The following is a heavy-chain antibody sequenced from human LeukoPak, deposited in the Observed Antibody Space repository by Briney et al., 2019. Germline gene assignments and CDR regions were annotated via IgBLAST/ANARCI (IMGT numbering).Heavy chain of an antibody. CDR2: ISSSSSSYI. CDR1: GFTFSSYS. D-gene: IGHD6-19*01. Sequence: PGGSLRLSCAASGFTFSSYSMNWVRQAPGKGLEWVSSISSSSSSYIYYADSVKGRFTISRDNAKNSLYLQMNSLRAEDTAVYYCARDPYSSAATDYWGQGTLVTVSS. CDR3: ARDPYSSAATDY. V-gene: IGHV3-21*01. J-gene: IGHJ4*02.